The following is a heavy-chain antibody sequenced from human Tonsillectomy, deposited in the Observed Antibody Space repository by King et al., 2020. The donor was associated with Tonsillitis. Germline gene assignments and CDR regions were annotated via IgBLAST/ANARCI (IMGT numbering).Heavy chain of an antibody. D-gene: IGHD6-19*01. CDR2: ISGTGGDT. V-gene: IGHV3-23*04. J-gene: IGHJ4*02. CDR3: AKDLPDGSGWYRDFFDY. CDR1: GFTFSSFA. Sequence: EVQLVESGGDLVQPGGSLRLSCAASGFTFSSFAMSLVRQAPGKGLEWVSTISGTGGDTYYAGSVKGRFTISRDNSKNTLSLQMNSLRAEDTAVYYCAKDLPDGSGWYRDFFDYWGQGTLVTVSS.